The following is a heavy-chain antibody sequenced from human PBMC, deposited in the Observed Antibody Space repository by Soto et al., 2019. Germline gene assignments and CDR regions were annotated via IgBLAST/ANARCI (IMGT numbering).Heavy chain of an antibody. CDR3: ARPGYGDYMGFDC. J-gene: IGHJ4*02. D-gene: IGHD4-17*01. CDR2: ITRSSATR. CDR1: GFTFISYS. Sequence: PGWSLRLACGASGFTFISYSMNWVRQAPGKGLEWLSYITRSSATRLYADSVKGRFTISRDNAKNSLYLQMNSLREDDTAVYYCARPGYGDYMGFDCWGEGTLVTVSS. V-gene: IGHV3-48*02.